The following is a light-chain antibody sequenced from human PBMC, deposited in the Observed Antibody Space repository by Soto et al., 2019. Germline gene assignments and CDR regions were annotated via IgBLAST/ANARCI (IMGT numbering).Light chain of an antibody. Sequence: EVVLTQSPGTLSLSPGERATVSCRASQTVSRNYLAWYQKKPGQAPRLLIYGASTRAAGIPDRFSGSGSGTEFTLTISSLQSEDFAVYYCQQYNNWPQTFGQGTKVDIK. CDR3: QQYNNWPQT. CDR2: GAS. J-gene: IGKJ1*01. CDR1: QTVSRN. V-gene: IGKV3D-15*01.